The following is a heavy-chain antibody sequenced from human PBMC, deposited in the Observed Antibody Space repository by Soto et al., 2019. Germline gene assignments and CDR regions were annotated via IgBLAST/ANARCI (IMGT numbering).Heavy chain of an antibody. CDR1: GGSISSGDYY. D-gene: IGHD2-21*02. CDR3: ARSAYCGGDCYSGLED. Sequence: LSLTCTVSGGSISSGDYYWSWIRQPPGKGLEWIGYIYYSGSTYYNPSLKSRVTISVDTSKNQFSLKLSSVTAADTAVYYCARSAYCGGDCYSGLEDWGQGTLVTVSS. CDR2: IYYSGST. V-gene: IGHV4-30-4*01. J-gene: IGHJ4*02.